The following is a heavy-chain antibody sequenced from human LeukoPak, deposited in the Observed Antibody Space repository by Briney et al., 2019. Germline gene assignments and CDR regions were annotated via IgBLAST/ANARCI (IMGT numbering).Heavy chain of an antibody. V-gene: IGHV3-21*01. CDR2: ISSSSSYI. D-gene: IGHD2-15*01. J-gene: IGHJ4*02. Sequence: GGSLRLSCAASGFTFSSYSMNWVRQAPGKGLEWVSSISSSSSYIYYADSVKGRFTISRDNAKNSLYLQMNSLRAEDTAVYYCARDQGLALAATDYWGQGTLVTVSS. CDR3: ARDQGLALAATDY. CDR1: GFTFSSYS.